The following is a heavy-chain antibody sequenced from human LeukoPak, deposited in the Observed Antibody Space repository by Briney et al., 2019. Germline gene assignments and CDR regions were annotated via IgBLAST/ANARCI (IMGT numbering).Heavy chain of an antibody. Sequence: ASVKVSCKASGYTFTGYYMHWVRQAPGQGPEWMGWINPNSGGTNYAQKFQGRVTMTRDTSISTAYMELSRLRSDDTAVYYCARSTPTYYDILTPFDYWGQGTLVTVSS. CDR3: ARSTPTYYDILTPFDY. D-gene: IGHD3-9*01. CDR1: GYTFTGYY. J-gene: IGHJ4*02. CDR2: INPNSGGT. V-gene: IGHV1-2*02.